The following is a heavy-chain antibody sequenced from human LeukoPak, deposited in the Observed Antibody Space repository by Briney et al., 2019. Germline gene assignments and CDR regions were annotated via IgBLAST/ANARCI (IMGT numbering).Heavy chain of an antibody. D-gene: IGHD3-10*01. CDR3: ARDARGSANWFDP. CDR2: INSDGRST. V-gene: IGHV3-74*01. CDR1: GFTFSSYW. J-gene: IGHJ5*02. Sequence: TGGSLRLSCAASGFTFSSYWMYWVRQAPGKGLVWVSRINSDGRSTSYADSVKGRFTISRDNAKNTLYLQMNSLRAEDTAVYYCARDARGSANWFDPWGQGTLVTVSS.